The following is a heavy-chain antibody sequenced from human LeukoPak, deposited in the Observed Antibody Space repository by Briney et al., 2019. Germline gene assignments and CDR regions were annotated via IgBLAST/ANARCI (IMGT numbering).Heavy chain of an antibody. CDR3: AREEQQLVWPDACYYMDV. Sequence: ASVKVSCKASGYTFTGYYMHWVRQAPGQGLEWMGRINPNSGGTNYAQKFQGRVTMTRDTSISTAYMELSRLRSDDTAVYYCAREEQQLVWPDACYYMDVWGKGTTVTVSS. J-gene: IGHJ6*03. D-gene: IGHD6-13*01. CDR1: GYTFTGYY. V-gene: IGHV1-2*06. CDR2: INPNSGGT.